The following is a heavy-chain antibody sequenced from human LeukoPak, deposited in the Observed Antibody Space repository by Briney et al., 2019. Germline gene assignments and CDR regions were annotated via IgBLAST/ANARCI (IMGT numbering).Heavy chain of an antibody. CDR1: GGSVSSSSYY. V-gene: IGHV4-39*07. CDR2: IYYSGNT. CDR3: ARDTGDGYRYPFDY. D-gene: IGHD5-24*01. J-gene: IGHJ4*02. Sequence: SETLSLTCTVSGGSVSSSSYYWGWIRQPPGKGLEWIGSIYYSGNTYYSPSLKSRVTISVDTSKNQFSLKPSSVTAADTAVYYCARDTGDGYRYPFDYWGQGTLVTVSS.